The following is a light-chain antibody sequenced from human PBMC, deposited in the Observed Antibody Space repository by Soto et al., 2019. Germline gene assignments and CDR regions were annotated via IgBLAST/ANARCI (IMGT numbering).Light chain of an antibody. Sequence: DIQMTQSPSSLSASVGDRVTITCRASQSISSYLNWYQQKPGKAPKLLIYAASSLQSGVPSRFSGSVSGTDFTLTIRSLQTEDFATYSCQQSYSTMWTFGQGTKVEIK. CDR3: QQSYSTMWT. CDR2: AAS. V-gene: IGKV1-39*01. J-gene: IGKJ1*01. CDR1: QSISSY.